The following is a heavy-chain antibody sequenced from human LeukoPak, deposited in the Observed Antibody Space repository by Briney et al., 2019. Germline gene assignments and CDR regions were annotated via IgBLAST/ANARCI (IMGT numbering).Heavy chain of an antibody. V-gene: IGHV3-30*18. CDR2: ISYDGSNK. Sequence: PGGSLRLSCAASGFTFSSYGMHWVRQAPGKGLEWVAVISYDGSNKYYADSVKGRFTISRDNSKNTLYLQMNSLRAEDTAVYYCAKAFRQLWDLYYYGMDVWGKGTTVTVSS. J-gene: IGHJ6*04. CDR3: AKAFRQLWDLYYYGMDV. CDR1: GFTFSSYG. D-gene: IGHD5-18*01.